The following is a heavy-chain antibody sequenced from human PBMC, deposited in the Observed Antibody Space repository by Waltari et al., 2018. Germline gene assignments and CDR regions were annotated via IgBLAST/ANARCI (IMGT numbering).Heavy chain of an antibody. J-gene: IGHJ6*02. Sequence: QVTLRESGPALVKPTQTPTLTCTFYGFSLSTSGMCVRWISQPAEKALEWLARIDWVDDKYYSTSLKTRLTISKDTSKNQVVLTMTNMDPVDTATYYCARLIVVVPAATSYYYYGMDVWGQGTTVTVSS. CDR2: IDWVDDK. CDR3: ARLIVVVPAATSYYYYGMDV. V-gene: IGHV2-70*15. CDR1: GFSLSTSGMC. D-gene: IGHD2-2*01.